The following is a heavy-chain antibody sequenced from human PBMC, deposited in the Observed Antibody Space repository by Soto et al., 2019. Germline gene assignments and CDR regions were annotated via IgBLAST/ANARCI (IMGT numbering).Heavy chain of an antibody. J-gene: IGHJ3*02. CDR2: IYYSGST. CDR1: GGSISSYY. V-gene: IGHV4-59*01. Sequence: SETLSLTCTVSGGSISSYYWSWIRQPPGKGLEWIGYIYYSGSTNYNPSLKSRVTISVDTSKNQFSLKLSSVTAADTAVYYCARHLTNRSGDDAFDIWGQGTTVTVSS. D-gene: IGHD6-19*01. CDR3: ARHLTNRSGDDAFDI.